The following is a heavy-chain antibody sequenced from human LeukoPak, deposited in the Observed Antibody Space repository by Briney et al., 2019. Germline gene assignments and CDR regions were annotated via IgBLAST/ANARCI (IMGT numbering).Heavy chain of an antibody. CDR3: ARAQSPYAYYYYYYMDV. CDR1: GFTVSSIY. Sequence: GKSLRLSXAVSGFTVSSIYLSWVRQAPGRGLEWVSLIFSDGRTYYADSAKGRFTISRDNSKNTLYLQMNSLRAEDTAVYYCARAQSPYAYYYYYYMDVWGKGTTVTVSS. CDR2: IFSDGRT. V-gene: IGHV3-66*02. J-gene: IGHJ6*03.